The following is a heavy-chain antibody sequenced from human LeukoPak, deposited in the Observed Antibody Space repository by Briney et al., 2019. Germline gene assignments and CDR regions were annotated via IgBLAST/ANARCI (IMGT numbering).Heavy chain of an antibody. CDR3: ARAPITSPFYFDH. J-gene: IGHJ4*02. Sequence: PGGSLRLSCSASGFGFGDHGMSWVRQVQGTGLDWVSGINWSGGSTGYADPVRGRFTISRDNAKNSLYLQMDSLTAEDTALYYCARAPITSPFYFDHWGQGPRVTVSS. CDR1: GFGFGDHG. D-gene: IGHD2-2*01. CDR2: INWSGGST. V-gene: IGHV3-20*04.